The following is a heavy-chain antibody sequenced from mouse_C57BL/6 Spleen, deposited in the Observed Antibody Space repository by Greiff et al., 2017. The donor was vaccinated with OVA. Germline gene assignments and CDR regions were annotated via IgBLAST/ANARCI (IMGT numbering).Heavy chain of an antibody. Sequence: EVKLEESGPGLVKPSQSLSLTCSVTGYSITSGYYWNWIRQFPGNKLEWMGYISYDGSNNYNPSLKNRISITRDTSKNQFFLKLNSVTTEDTATYYCARRGYFDYWGQGTTLTVSS. CDR2: ISYDGSN. CDR1: GYSITSGYY. V-gene: IGHV3-6*01. J-gene: IGHJ2*01. CDR3: ARRGYFDY.